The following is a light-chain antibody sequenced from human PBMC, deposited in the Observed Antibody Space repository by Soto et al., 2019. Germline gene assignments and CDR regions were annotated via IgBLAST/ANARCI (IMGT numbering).Light chain of an antibody. J-gene: IGKJ4*01. CDR2: AVS. CDR1: QGISRY. Sequence: IQLTQSASFLYASGGDRVTITCRASQGISRYLAWYQQKPGKARKLLIYAVSTLQSGVPSRFSGSGSGTEFTLTIGSLQPEDFATYYCQHLNTYPLTFGGGTEVEIK. CDR3: QHLNTYPLT. V-gene: IGKV1-9*01.